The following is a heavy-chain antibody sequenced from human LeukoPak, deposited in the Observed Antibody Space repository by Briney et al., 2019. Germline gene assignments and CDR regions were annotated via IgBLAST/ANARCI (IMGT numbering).Heavy chain of an antibody. D-gene: IGHD5-24*01. CDR3: ARAMLWGMATNGAFDI. CDR1: GGTFSSYA. CDR2: IIPIFGTA. V-gene: IGHV1-69*05. Sequence: GASVKVSCKASGGTFSSYAISWVRHAPGQRLEWMGGIIPIFGTANYAQKFQGRVTMTRDMSTSPVYMELSSLRSEETAVYYCARAMLWGMATNGAFDIWGQGTMVTVSS. J-gene: IGHJ3*02.